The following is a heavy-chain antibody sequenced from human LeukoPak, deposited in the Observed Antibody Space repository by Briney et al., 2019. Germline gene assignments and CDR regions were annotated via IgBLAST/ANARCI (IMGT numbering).Heavy chain of an antibody. CDR2: IGTAGDP. Sequence: PGGSLRLSCAASGFTFSSYDMHWVRQATGKGLEWVSAIGTAGDPYYPGSVKGRFTISRENAKNSLYLQMNSLRSDDTAVYYCARTVGATIRWFDPWGQGTLVTVSS. D-gene: IGHD1-26*01. CDR3: ARTVGATIRWFDP. J-gene: IGHJ5*02. V-gene: IGHV3-13*05. CDR1: GFTFSSYD.